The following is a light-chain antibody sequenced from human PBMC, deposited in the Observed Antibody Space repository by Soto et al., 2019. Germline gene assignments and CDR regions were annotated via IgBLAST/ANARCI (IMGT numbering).Light chain of an antibody. V-gene: IGKV1-9*01. CDR1: QDISSY. J-gene: IGKJ5*01. Sequence: DIQLTQSPSFLSASVGDRVTITCRASQDISSYVAWYQQKPGKAPKLLIYAASTLQSGVPSRFSGSGSETEFTLTISTLQPEDFATYYCQHLNSYPLTFGQGTRLEI. CDR2: AAS. CDR3: QHLNSYPLT.